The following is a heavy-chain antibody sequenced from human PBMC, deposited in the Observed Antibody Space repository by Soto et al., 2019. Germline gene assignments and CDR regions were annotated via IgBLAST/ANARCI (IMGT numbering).Heavy chain of an antibody. V-gene: IGHV3-13*01. D-gene: IGHD1-1*01. CDR3: VRASRDRYNYYFDY. CDR2: IGTAGDT. J-gene: IGHJ4*02. CDR1: GFTFSSYD. Sequence: SGGSLRLSCAASGFTFSSYDMHWVRQATGKGLEWVSAIGTAGDTYYPGSVKGRFTISRENAKNSLYLQMNSLRAEDTAVYYCVRASRDRYNYYFDYWGQGTLVSGSS.